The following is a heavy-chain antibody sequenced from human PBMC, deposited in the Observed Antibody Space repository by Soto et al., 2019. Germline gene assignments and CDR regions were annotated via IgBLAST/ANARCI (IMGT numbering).Heavy chain of an antibody. CDR2: VTHSGTA. Sequence: SETLSLTCAVSGGSIDSGAFSLCWIRQPPGKGLEWIGYVTHSGTAYSIPSLNGRLTLSVDSSQTQFSLKLTSVTAADSAFYYCARIHWAQSSLDYWGRGTLVTVSS. J-gene: IGHJ4*02. D-gene: IGHD6-19*01. CDR3: ARIHWAQSSLDY. V-gene: IGHV4-30-2*01. CDR1: GGSIDSGAFS.